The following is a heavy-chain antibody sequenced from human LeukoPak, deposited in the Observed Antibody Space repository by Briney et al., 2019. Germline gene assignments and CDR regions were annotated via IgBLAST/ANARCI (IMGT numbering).Heavy chain of an antibody. Sequence: ASVKVSCKASGDTFTSYGISWVRQAPGQGLEWMGWISAYNGNINYAQKLQGRVTMTTDTSTSTPYMELRSLRSDDTAVYYCAREDSCGWYHPYYFDYWGQGTLVTVSS. V-gene: IGHV1-18*01. J-gene: IGHJ4*02. CDR1: GDTFTSYG. D-gene: IGHD6-19*01. CDR3: AREDSCGWYHPYYFDY. CDR2: ISAYNGNI.